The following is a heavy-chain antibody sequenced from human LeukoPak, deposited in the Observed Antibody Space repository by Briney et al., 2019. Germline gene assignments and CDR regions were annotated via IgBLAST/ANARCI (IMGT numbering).Heavy chain of an antibody. V-gene: IGHV3-15*01. J-gene: IGHJ4*02. CDR2: IKSKTDGGTT. Sequence: GGSLRLSCAASGFTFSNAWMSWVRQAPGKGLEWVGRIKSKTDGGTTGYAAPVKGRFTISRDDSKNTLYLQMNSLKTEDTAVYYCTTALYYYDSSGYRAKTFDYWGQGTLVTVSS. CDR3: TTALYYYDSSGYRAKTFDY. D-gene: IGHD3-22*01. CDR1: GFTFSNAW.